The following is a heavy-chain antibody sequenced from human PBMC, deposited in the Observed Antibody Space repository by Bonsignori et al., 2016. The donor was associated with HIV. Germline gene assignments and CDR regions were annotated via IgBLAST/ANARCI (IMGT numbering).Heavy chain of an antibody. CDR3: ATFRYSSGWSQGGYYFDY. D-gene: IGHD6-19*01. J-gene: IGHJ4*02. CDR2: IKQDGSEK. Sequence: VRQMPGKGLEWVANIKQDGSEKYYVDSVKGRFTISRDNAKNSLYLQMNSLRAEDTAVYYCATFRYSSGWSQGGYYFDYWGQGTLVTVSS. V-gene: IGHV3-7*05.